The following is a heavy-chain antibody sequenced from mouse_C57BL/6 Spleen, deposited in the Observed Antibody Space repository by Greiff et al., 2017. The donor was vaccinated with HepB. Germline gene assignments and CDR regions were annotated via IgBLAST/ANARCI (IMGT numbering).Heavy chain of an antibody. CDR3: ARGAGITTVGGVDY. CDR1: GYAFSSYW. D-gene: IGHD1-1*01. Sequence: QVQLKQSGAELVKPGASVKISCKASGYAFSSYWMNWVKQRPGKGLEWIGQIYPGDGDTNYNGKFKGKATLTADKSSSTAYMQLSSLTSEDSAVYFCARGAGITTVGGVDYWGQGTTLTVSS. CDR2: IYPGDGDT. V-gene: IGHV1-80*01. J-gene: IGHJ2*01.